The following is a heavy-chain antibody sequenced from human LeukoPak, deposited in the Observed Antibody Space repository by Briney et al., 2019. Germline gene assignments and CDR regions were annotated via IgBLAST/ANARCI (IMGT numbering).Heavy chain of an antibody. D-gene: IGHD2-2*01. CDR2: IKQDGSEK. Sequence: GGTLRLSCAASGFTFNTYAMSWVRQAPGKGLEWVANIKQDGSEKYYVDSVKGRFTISRDNAKNSLYLQMNSLRAEDTAVYYCARDQGQLYFDYWGQGTLVTVSS. V-gene: IGHV3-7*01. J-gene: IGHJ4*02. CDR3: ARDQGQLYFDY. CDR1: GFTFNTYA.